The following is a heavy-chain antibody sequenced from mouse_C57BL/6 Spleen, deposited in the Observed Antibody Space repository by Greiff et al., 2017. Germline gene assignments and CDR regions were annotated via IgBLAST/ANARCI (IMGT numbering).Heavy chain of an antibody. CDR3: ASGDYDPCAY. CDR1: GYSFTSYY. D-gene: IGHD2-4*01. J-gene: IGHJ3*01. V-gene: IGHV1-66*01. CDR2: IYPGSGNT. Sequence: QVQLQQSGPELVKPGASVKISCKASGYSFTSYYIHWVKQRPGQGLEWIGWIYPGSGNTKYNEKFKGKATLTADTSSSTAYMQLSSLTSEDSAVYYCASGDYDPCAYWGQGTLVTVSA.